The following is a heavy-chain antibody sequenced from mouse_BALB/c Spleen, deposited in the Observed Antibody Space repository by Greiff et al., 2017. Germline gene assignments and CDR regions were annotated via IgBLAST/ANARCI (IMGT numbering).Heavy chain of an antibody. Sequence: DVHLVESGGGLVKLGGSLKLSCAASGFTFSSYYMSWVRQTPEKRLELVAAINSNGGSTYYPDTVKGRFTISRDNAKNTLYLQMSSLKSEDTALYYCARQKLGGMDYWGQGTSVTVSS. CDR1: GFTFSSYY. D-gene: IGHD4-1*01. CDR3: ARQKLGGMDY. J-gene: IGHJ4*01. CDR2: INSNGGST. V-gene: IGHV5-6-2*01.